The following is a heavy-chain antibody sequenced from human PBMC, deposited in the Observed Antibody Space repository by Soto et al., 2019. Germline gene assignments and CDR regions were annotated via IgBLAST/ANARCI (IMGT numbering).Heavy chain of an antibody. V-gene: IGHV3-7*01. CDR1: GFTFSSFW. D-gene: IGHD3-16*02. J-gene: IGHJ4*02. CDR2: MNADGSEI. Sequence: GGSLRLSCVASGFTFSSFWMCWIRQTPGKGLEWVTNMNADGSEIAYADSVRGRFTVSRDNAKNSVYLQMNSLIVEDTVVYFCARDYSYQRFDHWGQGALVTVSS. CDR3: ARDYSYQRFDH.